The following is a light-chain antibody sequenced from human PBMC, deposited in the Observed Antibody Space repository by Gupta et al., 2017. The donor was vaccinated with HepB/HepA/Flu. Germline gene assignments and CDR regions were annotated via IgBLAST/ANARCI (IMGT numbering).Light chain of an antibody. CDR2: SVS. V-gene: IGKV1-5*03. Sequence: DIKMTQSPSTLSTSVGDRVTITCRASQGIRRSLAWYQQKPGKAPKLLIYSVSKLESGGPSRFSGSGSVTEFTLTSIGRQPDDFANYYSQQDHSHRAFGQGTKVEV. CDR1: QGIRRS. J-gene: IGKJ1*01. CDR3: QQDHSHRA.